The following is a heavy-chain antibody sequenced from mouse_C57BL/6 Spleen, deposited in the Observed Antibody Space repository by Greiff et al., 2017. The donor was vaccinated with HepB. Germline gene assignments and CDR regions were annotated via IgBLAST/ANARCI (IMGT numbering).Heavy chain of an antibody. CDR2: ISYDGSN. D-gene: IGHD2-13*01. CDR1: GYSITSGYY. V-gene: IGHV3-6*01. J-gene: IGHJ4*01. CDR3: AREGDCDERNAMDY. Sequence: EVKLQESGPGLVKPSQSLSLTCSVTGYSITSGYYWNWIRQFPGNKLEWMGYISYDGSNNYNPSLKNRSSITRDTSKNQFFLKLNSVTTEDTATYYCAREGDCDERNAMDYWGQGTSVTVSS.